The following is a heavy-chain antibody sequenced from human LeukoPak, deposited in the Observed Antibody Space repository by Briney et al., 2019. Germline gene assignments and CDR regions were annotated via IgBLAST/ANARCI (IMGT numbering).Heavy chain of an antibody. J-gene: IGHJ4*02. Sequence: PGGSLRLSCSASGFTFSSYAMHWVRQAPGKGLEYVSAISSNGGSTYYADSVKGRFTISRDNSKNTLYLQMSSLRAEDTAVYYCVKGGGTTVVTFDYWGQGTLVTVSS. V-gene: IGHV3-64D*09. D-gene: IGHD4-23*01. CDR3: VKGGGTTVVTFDY. CDR1: GFTFSSYA. CDR2: ISSNGGST.